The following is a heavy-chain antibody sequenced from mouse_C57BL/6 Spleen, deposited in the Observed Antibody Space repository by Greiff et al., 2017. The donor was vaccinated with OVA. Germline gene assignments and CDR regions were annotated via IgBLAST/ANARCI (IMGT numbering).Heavy chain of an antibody. CDR2: INPNNGGT. V-gene: IGHV1-26*01. J-gene: IGHJ4*01. CDR3: AYDYYAMDY. CDR1: GYTFTDYY. Sequence: EVQLVESGPELVKPGASVKISCKASGYTFTDYYMNWVKQSHGKSLEWIGDINPNNGGTSYNQKFKGKATLTVDKSSSTAYMELRSLTSEDSAVYYCAYDYYAMDYWGQGTSVTVSS.